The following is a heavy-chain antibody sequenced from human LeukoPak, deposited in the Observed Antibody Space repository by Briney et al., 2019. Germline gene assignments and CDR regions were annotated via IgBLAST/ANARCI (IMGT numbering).Heavy chain of an antibody. CDR2: MYYIGST. V-gene: IGHV4-59*01. CDR1: GGSISSYY. J-gene: IGHJ4*02. Sequence: SETLSLTCTVSGGSISSYYWSWIRQPPGKGLEWVGHMYYIGSTNYNPSLKSRVTISVDTSKNQFSLKLSSMTAADTAVYYCAREGDFRNFDYWGQGTLVTVSS. CDR3: AREGDFRNFDY. D-gene: IGHD2-21*02.